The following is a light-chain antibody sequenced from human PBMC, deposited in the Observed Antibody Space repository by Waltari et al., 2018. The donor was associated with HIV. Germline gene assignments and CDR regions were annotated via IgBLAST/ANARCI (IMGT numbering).Light chain of an antibody. CDR2: EVN. J-gene: IGLJ1*01. CDR3: SSHTTSSTLYV. Sequence: QSALTQPASVSGSPGQSITISCTGTSSDIGYYDSVSWYQQHPGKAPKLMIYEVNNRPSGISNPFPGSKSGNPASLTISGLQAEDEADYYCSSHTTSSTLYVFGTGTKVTVL. CDR1: SSDIGYYDS. V-gene: IGLV2-14*01.